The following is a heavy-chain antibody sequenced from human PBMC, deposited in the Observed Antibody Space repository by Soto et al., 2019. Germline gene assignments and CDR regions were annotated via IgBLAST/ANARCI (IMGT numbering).Heavy chain of an antibody. Sequence: SETLSLTCTVSGGSISGYYWSWIRQPPGKGLEWIGYIYYSGSTNYNPSLKSRVTISVDTSKNQFSLKLSSVTAADTALYYCAREGGYFDWLLSLYYYYGMDVWGQGTTVTVSS. D-gene: IGHD3-9*01. CDR3: AREGGYFDWLLSLYYYYGMDV. CDR2: IYYSGST. CDR1: GGSISGYY. V-gene: IGHV4-59*01. J-gene: IGHJ6*02.